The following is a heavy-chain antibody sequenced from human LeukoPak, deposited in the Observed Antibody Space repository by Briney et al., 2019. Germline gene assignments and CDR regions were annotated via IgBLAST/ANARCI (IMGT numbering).Heavy chain of an antibody. CDR1: GGSINSYY. D-gene: IGHD3-22*01. CDR3: ARSPPYYYDSSGYYLDY. Sequence: PSETLSLTCTVSGGSINSYYWSWIRQPPGKGLEWIGYIYYSGSTNYNPSLKSRVTISVDTSKNQFSLKLSSVTAADTAVYYCARSPPYYYDSSGYYLDYWGQGTLVTVSS. V-gene: IGHV4-59*08. J-gene: IGHJ4*02. CDR2: IYYSGST.